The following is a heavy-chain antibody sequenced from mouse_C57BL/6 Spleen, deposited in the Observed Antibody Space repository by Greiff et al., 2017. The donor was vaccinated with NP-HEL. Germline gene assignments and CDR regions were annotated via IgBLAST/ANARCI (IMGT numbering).Heavy chain of an antibody. CDR2: IYPSDSET. J-gene: IGHJ1*03. D-gene: IGHD2-10*01. CDR3: DAYYGNYLDV. Sequence: QVQLQQPGAELVRPGSSVKLSCKASGYTFTSYWMDWVKQRPGQGLEWIGNIYPSDSETHYNQKFKDKATLTVDKSSSTAYMQLSSLTSEDSAVYYCDAYYGNYLDVWGTGTTVTVSS. V-gene: IGHV1-61*01. CDR1: GYTFTSYW.